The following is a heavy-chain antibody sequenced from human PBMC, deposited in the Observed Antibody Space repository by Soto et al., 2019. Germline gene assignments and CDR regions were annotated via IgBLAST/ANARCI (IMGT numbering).Heavy chain of an antibody. V-gene: IGHV4-59*01. Sequence: KQSQTLSLTCTVSGGSISSYYWSWIRQPPGKGLEWIGYIYYSGSTNYNPSLKSRVTISVDTSKNQFSLKLSSVTAADTAVYYCARGHYGSGSYYKPNYYYYYYMDVWGKGTTVTVSS. J-gene: IGHJ6*03. CDR3: ARGHYGSGSYYKPNYYYYYYMDV. D-gene: IGHD3-10*01. CDR2: IYYSGST. CDR1: GGSISSYY.